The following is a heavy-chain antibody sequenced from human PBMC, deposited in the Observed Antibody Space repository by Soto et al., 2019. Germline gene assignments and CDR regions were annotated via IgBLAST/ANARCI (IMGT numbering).Heavy chain of an antibody. Sequence: GGSLRLSCAASGFTFDDYAMHWVRQAPGKGLEWVSGISWNSGSIGYADSVKGRFTISRDNAKNSLYLQMNSLRAEDTALYYCAMGRLERDYYYYGMDVWGQGTTVTVSS. CDR1: GFTFDDYA. V-gene: IGHV3-9*01. CDR3: AMGRLERDYYYYGMDV. D-gene: IGHD1-1*01. J-gene: IGHJ6*02. CDR2: ISWNSGSI.